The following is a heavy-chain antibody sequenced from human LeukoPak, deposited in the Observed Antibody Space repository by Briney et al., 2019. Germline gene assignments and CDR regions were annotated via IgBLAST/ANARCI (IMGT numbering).Heavy chain of an antibody. D-gene: IGHD1-7*01. CDR2: IRYDGSNK. Sequence: PGGSLRLSCAASGFTFDDYAMHWVRQAPGKGLEWVAFIRYDGSNKYYADSVKGRFTISRDNSKNTLYLQMNSLRAEDTAVYYCAKGVTGTRDYYMDVWGKGTTVTVSS. CDR1: GFTFDDYA. CDR3: AKGVTGTRDYYMDV. J-gene: IGHJ6*03. V-gene: IGHV3-30*02.